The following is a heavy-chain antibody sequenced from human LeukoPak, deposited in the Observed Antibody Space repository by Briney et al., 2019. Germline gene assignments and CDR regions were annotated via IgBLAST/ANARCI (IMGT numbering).Heavy chain of an antibody. D-gene: IGHD4-23*01. CDR3: AKLASLAGGSQDAFDI. V-gene: IGHV3-30*18. CDR1: GFTFSSYW. CDR2: ISYDGSNK. J-gene: IGHJ3*02. Sequence: GGSLRLSCAASGFTFSSYWMSWVRQAPGKGLEWVAVISYDGSNKYYADSVKGRFTISRDNSKNTLYLQMNSLRAEDTAVYYCAKLASLAGGSQDAFDIWGQGTMVTVSS.